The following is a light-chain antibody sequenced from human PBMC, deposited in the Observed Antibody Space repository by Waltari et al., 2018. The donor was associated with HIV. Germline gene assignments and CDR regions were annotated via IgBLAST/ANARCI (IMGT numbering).Light chain of an antibody. V-gene: IGKV1-16*02. CDR3: QQYYTYPFT. CDR1: QGVGNS. CDR2: AAS. J-gene: IGKJ3*01. Sequence: DIQVTQSPSSLSASVGDRVTITCRASQGVGNSLAWFHQRPGKAPQPLIYAASSLQSGVPTKFSGSGSGTDFTLTISSLQPEDLGTYYCQQYYTYPFTFGPGTKVDI.